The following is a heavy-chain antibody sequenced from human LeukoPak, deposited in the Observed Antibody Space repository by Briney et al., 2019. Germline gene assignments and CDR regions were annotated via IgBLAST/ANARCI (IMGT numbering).Heavy chain of an antibody. J-gene: IGHJ4*02. Sequence: PSGTLSLTCTVSGGSSSSSNWWSWVRQPPGKGLEWIGEIYHSGRTNYNPSLKSRLTILVEKSKNQFSLKLTSVTAADSAVYYCARRSPYSTGWSSYFDYWGQGALVTVSS. D-gene: IGHD6-19*01. CDR3: ARRSPYSTGWSSYFDY. CDR2: IYHSGRT. CDR1: GGSSSSSNW. V-gene: IGHV4-4*02.